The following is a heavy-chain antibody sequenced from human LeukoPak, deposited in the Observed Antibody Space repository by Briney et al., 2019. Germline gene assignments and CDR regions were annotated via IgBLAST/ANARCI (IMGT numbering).Heavy chain of an antibody. V-gene: IGHV1-2*02. CDR2: INPHSGGT. Sequence: ASVKVSCKASGYTFTDYYMHWVRQAPGQGLEWMGWINPHSGGTDHAQKFQGRVTMTRDTSISTAYMELSRLRSDDTAVYYCARGQRELRWYYWGQGTLVTVSS. CDR1: GYTFTDYY. D-gene: IGHD4-23*01. CDR3: ARGQRELRWYY. J-gene: IGHJ4*02.